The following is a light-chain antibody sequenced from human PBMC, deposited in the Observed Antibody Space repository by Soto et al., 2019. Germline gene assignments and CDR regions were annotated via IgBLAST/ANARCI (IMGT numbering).Light chain of an antibody. Sequence: QSALTQPPSASGSPGQSVTISCTGTSSDVGGYNYVSWYQHHPGKAPRLMIYEVSKRPSGVPDRFSGSKSGNTASLTVSGLHADDESDYYCSSYAGSNNVVVFGGGTKLTVL. CDR1: SSDVGGYNY. CDR3: SSYAGSNNVVV. J-gene: IGLJ3*02. CDR2: EVS. V-gene: IGLV2-8*01.